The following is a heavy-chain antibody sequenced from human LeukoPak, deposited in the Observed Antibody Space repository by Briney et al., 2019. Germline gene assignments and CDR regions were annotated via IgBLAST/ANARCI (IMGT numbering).Heavy chain of an antibody. CDR3: ARDTPTLGYCSSTSCYLFDY. CDR2: ISAYNGNT. CDR1: GYTFTSYG. D-gene: IGHD2-2*01. J-gene: IGHJ4*02. V-gene: IGHV1-18*01. Sequence: GASVKLSCKASGYTFTSYGISWVRQAPGQGLEWMGWISAYNGNTNYAQKIQGRVTMTTDTSTSTAYMELRSLRSDDTAVYYCARDTPTLGYCSSTSCYLFDYWGQGTLVTVSS.